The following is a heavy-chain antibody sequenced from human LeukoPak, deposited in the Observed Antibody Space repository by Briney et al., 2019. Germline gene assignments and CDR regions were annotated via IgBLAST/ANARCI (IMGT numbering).Heavy chain of an antibody. CDR1: GFTFNKFA. J-gene: IGHJ5*02. D-gene: IGHD6-13*01. Sequence: HPGGSLRLSCAASGFTFNKFAMSWVRQAPGKGLEWVSGIIENGGETYYADSVRGRFTISRDNSKNTLYLQMNSLRAEDTAVYYCARDCGVFSSSWYDPWGQGTLVTVSS. CDR2: IIENGGET. CDR3: ARDCGVFSSSWYDP. V-gene: IGHV3-23*01.